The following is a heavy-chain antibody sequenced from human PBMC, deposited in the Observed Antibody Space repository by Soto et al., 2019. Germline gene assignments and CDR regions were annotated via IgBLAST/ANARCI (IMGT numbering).Heavy chain of an antibody. J-gene: IGHJ5*02. CDR3: ARGARYCSSTSCYPPIWFDP. CDR2: MNPNSGNT. CDR1: GYTFTIYD. D-gene: IGHD2-2*01. V-gene: IGHV1-8*01. Sequence: ASVKVSCKASGYTFTIYDINWVLQATGQGLEWMGWMNPNSGNTGYAQKFQGRVTMTRNTSISTAYMELGSLRSEDTAVYYCARGARYCSSTSCYPPIWFDPWGQGTLVTVS.